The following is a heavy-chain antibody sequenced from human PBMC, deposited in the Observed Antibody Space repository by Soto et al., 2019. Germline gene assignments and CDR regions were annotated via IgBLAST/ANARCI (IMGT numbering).Heavy chain of an antibody. CDR1: GFTFSNAW. CDR3: TTDFPEYYDFWSGYQPHYYYYGMDV. V-gene: IGHV3-15*07. CDR2: IKSKTDGGTT. Sequence: GGSLRLSCAAAGFTFSNAWMNWVRQAPGKGLEWVGRIKSKTDGGTTDYAAPVKGRFTISRDDSKNTLYLQMNSLKTEDTVVYYCTTDFPEYYDFWSGYQPHYYYYGMDVWGQGTTVTVSS. D-gene: IGHD3-3*01. J-gene: IGHJ6*02.